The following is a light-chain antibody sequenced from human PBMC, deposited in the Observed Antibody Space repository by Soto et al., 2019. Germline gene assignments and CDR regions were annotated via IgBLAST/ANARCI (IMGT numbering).Light chain of an antibody. Sequence: EIVMTQSLATLSLSPRERATLSCRASQSVRNYLAWYQQKPGQAPRLLIYDASNRATGIPARFSGSGSGTDFTHTISRLEPEDFAVYYCQQYHNSPRTVCQGTKVDIK. CDR2: DAS. CDR1: QSVRNY. CDR3: QQYHNSPRT. V-gene: IGKV3-11*01. J-gene: IGKJ1*01.